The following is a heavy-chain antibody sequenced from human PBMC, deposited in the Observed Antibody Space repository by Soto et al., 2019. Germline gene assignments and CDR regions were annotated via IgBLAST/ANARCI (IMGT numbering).Heavy chain of an antibody. CDR2: IYSGGST. J-gene: IGHJ6*03. Sequence: GGSLRLSCAASGFTVSSNYMSWVRQAPGKGLEWVSVIYSGGSTYYADSVKGRFTISRDNSKNTLYLQMNSLRAEDTAVYYCAREISGYDFLNYYYYYYMDVWGKGTTVTVSS. D-gene: IGHD5-12*01. CDR3: AREISGYDFLNYYYYYYMDV. V-gene: IGHV3-66*01. CDR1: GFTVSSNY.